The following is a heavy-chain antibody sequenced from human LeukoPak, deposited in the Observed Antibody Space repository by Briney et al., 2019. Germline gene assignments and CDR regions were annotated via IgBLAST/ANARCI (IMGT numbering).Heavy chain of an antibody. J-gene: IGHJ4*02. D-gene: IGHD4-17*01. CDR3: ARDYYGDYFSDY. CDR1: GFTFTRHS. Sequence: GGSLRLSCAASGFTFTRHSMNWVRQAPGKGLEWVPYISSSSTTIYYADSVKGRFTISRDNAKNSLYLQMNSLRAEDTAVYYCARDYYGDYFSDYWGQGTLVTVSS. V-gene: IGHV3-48*01. CDR2: ISSSSTTI.